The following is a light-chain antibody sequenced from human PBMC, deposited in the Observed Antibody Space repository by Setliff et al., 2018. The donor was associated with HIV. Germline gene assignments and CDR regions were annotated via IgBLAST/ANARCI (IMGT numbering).Light chain of an antibody. V-gene: IGLV2-14*01. CDR1: SSDVGGYNY. CDR3: SSYAITNTLP. Sequence: QSVLAQPASVSGSPGQSITISCTGTSSDVGGYNYVSWYQHHPGKAPKLMIYEVSNRPSGVSNRFSGSKSGYTASLTISGLQAEDEADYYCSSYAITNTLPFGTGTKVTVL. J-gene: IGLJ1*01. CDR2: EVS.